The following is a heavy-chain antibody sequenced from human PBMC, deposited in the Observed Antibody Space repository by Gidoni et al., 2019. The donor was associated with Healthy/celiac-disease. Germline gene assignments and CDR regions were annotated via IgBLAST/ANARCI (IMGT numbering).Heavy chain of an antibody. V-gene: IGHV4-59*08. CDR1: GGSISSYY. CDR3: ARHKTAAATFDY. CDR2: MYYSGRT. D-gene: IGHD6-13*01. Sequence: QVQLQESGPGLVKPSETLSLTCPVSGGSISSYYWSWIRQPPGKGLEWIGYMYYSGRTNQNPSLKSRVTLSADTSKNQFSLKLSSVTAADTAVYYCARHKTAAATFDYWGQGTLVTVSS. J-gene: IGHJ4*02.